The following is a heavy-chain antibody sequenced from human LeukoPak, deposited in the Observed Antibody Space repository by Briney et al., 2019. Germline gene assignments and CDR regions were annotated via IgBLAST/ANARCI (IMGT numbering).Heavy chain of an antibody. CDR3: ARVGYSSGWLDY. Sequence: PSETLSLTCAVYGGSFSGYYWSWIRQPPGKGLEWIGEINHSGSTNYNPSLKSRVTISVDTSKNQFSLKPSSVTAADTAVYYCARVGYSSGWLDYWGQGTLVTVSS. J-gene: IGHJ4*02. CDR2: INHSGST. V-gene: IGHV4-34*01. D-gene: IGHD6-19*01. CDR1: GGSFSGYY.